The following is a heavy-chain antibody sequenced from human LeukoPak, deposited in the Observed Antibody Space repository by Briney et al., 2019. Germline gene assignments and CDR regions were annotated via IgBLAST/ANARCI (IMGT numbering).Heavy chain of an antibody. J-gene: IGHJ6*02. Sequence: SGPTLVKPTQTLTLTCTFSGFSLSTSGVGVGWIRQPPGKALEWLALIYWNDDKRYSPSLKSRLTITKDTSKNQVVLTMTNMDPVDTATYYCAHSVAATGPEYYYYYYGMDVWGQGTTVTVSS. CDR3: AHSVAATGPEYYYYYYGMDV. CDR2: IYWNDDK. CDR1: GFSLSTSGVG. D-gene: IGHD6-13*01. V-gene: IGHV2-5*01.